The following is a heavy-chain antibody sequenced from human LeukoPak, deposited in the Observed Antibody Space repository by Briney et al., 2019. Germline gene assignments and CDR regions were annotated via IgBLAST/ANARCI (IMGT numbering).Heavy chain of an antibody. V-gene: IGHV3-53*01. D-gene: IGHD5-18*01. CDR1: GFTVSSNY. J-gene: IGHJ4*02. CDR2: IYSDGRI. Sequence: GGSLRLSCAASGFTVSSNYMSWVRQAPGKGLEWISVIYSDGRIHSADSVKGRFTISRDDSKNTLSLQMNSLRAEDTAVYYCARESGYSYGLAGFFDYWGQGTLVTVSS. CDR3: ARESGYSYGLAGFFDY.